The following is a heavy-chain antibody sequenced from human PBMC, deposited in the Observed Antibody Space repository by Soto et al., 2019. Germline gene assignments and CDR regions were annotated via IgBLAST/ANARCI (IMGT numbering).Heavy chain of an antibody. CDR3: ALTVTQTSYYFDY. J-gene: IGHJ4*02. CDR1: GYSLTSYW. D-gene: IGHD4-4*01. Sequence: GESLKISCHGSGYSLTSYWIRWVRQMPGKVLEWIGRIDPSDSYTNYSPSFQGHVTISADKSIITAYLQWSSLKASDTAMYYCALTVTQTSYYFDYWGQGTLVTVSS. CDR2: IDPSDSYT. V-gene: IGHV5-10-1*01.